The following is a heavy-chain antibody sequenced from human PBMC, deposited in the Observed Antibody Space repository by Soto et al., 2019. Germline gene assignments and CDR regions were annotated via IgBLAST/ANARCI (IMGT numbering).Heavy chain of an antibody. CDR1: GGSISSGGYY. CDR2: IYYSGST. D-gene: IGHD3-10*01. J-gene: IGHJ5*02. CDR3: ARGNYRSGDNVWFDP. V-gene: IGHV4-31*03. Sequence: TLSLTCTVSGGSISSGGYYWSWIRQHPGKGLEWIGYIYYSGSTYYNPSLKSRVTISVDTSKNQFSLKLSSVTAPDTAVYYWARGNYRSGDNVWFDPWGQGTLGTVSS.